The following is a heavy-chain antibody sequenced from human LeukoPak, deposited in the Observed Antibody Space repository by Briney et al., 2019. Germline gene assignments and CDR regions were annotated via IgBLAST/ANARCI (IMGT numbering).Heavy chain of an antibody. CDR1: GFTFSSYE. CDR2: ISSSGSTI. J-gene: IGHJ6*03. CDR3: AKGCSGGSYYSWDYYYYYMDV. D-gene: IGHD2-15*01. V-gene: IGHV3-48*03. Sequence: PGGSLRLSCAASGFTFSSYEMNWVRQAPGKGLEWVSYISSSGSTIYYADSVKGRFTISRDNAKNSLYLQMNSLRAEDTAVYYCAKGCSGGSYYSWDYYYYYMDVWGKGTTVTVSS.